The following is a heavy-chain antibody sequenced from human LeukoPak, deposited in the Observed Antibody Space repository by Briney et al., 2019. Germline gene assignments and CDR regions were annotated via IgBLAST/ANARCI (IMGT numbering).Heavy chain of an antibody. Sequence: SETLSLTCTVSGGSISSYYWSWIRQPAGKGLEWIGRIYTSGSTNYNPSLKSRVTISVDTSKNQFSLKLSSVTAADTAVYYCAREGGNSYYYYYMDVWGKGTTVTVSS. CDR3: AREGGNSYYYYYMDV. CDR2: IYTSGST. CDR1: GGSISSYY. V-gene: IGHV4-4*07. J-gene: IGHJ6*03. D-gene: IGHD4-23*01.